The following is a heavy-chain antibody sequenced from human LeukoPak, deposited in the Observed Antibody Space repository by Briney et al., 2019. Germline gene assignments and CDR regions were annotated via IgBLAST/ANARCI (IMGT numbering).Heavy chain of an antibody. CDR2: ISYDGSNK. CDR3: ARDQWRTMDY. J-gene: IGHJ4*02. CDR1: GFTFSSYA. Sequence: GGSLRLSCAASGFTFSSYAMHWDRQAPGKGLEWVAVISYDGSNKYYADSVKGRFTISRDNSKNTLYLQMNSLRAEDTAVHYCARDQWRTMDYWGQGTLVTVS. V-gene: IGHV3-30-3*01. D-gene: IGHD3-10*01.